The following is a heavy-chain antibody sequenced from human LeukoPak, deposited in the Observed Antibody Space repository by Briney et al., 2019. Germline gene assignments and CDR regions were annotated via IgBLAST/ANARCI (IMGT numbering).Heavy chain of an antibody. V-gene: IGHV3-21*01. CDR2: ISSSSSYI. Sequence: GGSLRLSCAASGFTFSNYDMNWVRQAPGKGLEWVSSISSSSSYIYYADSVKGRFAISRDNAKNSLYLQMYSLRAEDTAVYYCAGTYGPGSYPNYWGQGTLVTVSS. CDR3: AGTYGPGSYPNY. CDR1: GFTFSNYD. D-gene: IGHD3-10*01. J-gene: IGHJ4*02.